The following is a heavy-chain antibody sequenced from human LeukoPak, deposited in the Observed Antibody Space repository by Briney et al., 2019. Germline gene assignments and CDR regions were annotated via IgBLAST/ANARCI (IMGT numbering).Heavy chain of an antibody. D-gene: IGHD4-17*01. J-gene: IGHJ4*02. Sequence: PGGSLRLSCAASGFTFSSYAMGWVRQAPGKGLEWVSAISNSGDSTNYADSVKGRFTISRDNSKNTLCLQMNSLRAEDTAVYYCAKDSMTPRYGDYEEWGQGTLVTVSS. CDR1: GFTFSSYA. V-gene: IGHV3-23*01. CDR3: AKDSMTPRYGDYEE. CDR2: ISNSGDST.